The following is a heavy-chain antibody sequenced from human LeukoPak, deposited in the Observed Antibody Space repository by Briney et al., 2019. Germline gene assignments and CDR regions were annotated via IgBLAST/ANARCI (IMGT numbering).Heavy chain of an antibody. Sequence: SETLSLTCTVSGGSIRSYYWSWIRQPPGKGLEWIGYIYYSGSTNYNPSLKSRVAISVDTSKNQFSLKLSSVTAADTAVYYCARGGGVAGTPYNPYDYWGQGTLVTVSS. V-gene: IGHV4-59*01. CDR2: IYYSGST. CDR3: ARGGGVAGTPYNPYDY. D-gene: IGHD6-19*01. CDR1: GGSIRSYY. J-gene: IGHJ4*02.